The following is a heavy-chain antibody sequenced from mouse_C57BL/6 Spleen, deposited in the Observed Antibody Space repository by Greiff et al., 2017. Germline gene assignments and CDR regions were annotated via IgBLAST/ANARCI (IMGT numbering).Heavy chain of an antibody. J-gene: IGHJ1*03. CDR2: IYPGDGDT. Sequence: VQLQQSGPELVKPGASVKISCKASGYAFSSSWMNWVKQRPGKGLEWIGRIYPGDGDTNYNGKFKGKATLTADKSSSTAYMQLSSLTSEDSAVYFCARFEDYYGSSYGWYFDVWGTGTTVTVSS. D-gene: IGHD1-1*01. CDR1: GYAFSSSW. V-gene: IGHV1-82*01. CDR3: ARFEDYYGSSYGWYFDV.